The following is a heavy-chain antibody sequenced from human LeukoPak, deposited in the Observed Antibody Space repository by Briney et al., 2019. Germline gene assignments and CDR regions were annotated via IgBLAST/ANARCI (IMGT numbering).Heavy chain of an antibody. J-gene: IGHJ4*02. CDR2: INHSGST. CDR3: ARVRGAYGSGSYYNAPIDY. V-gene: IGHV4-34*01. Sequence: SETLSLTCAVYGGSFSGYYWSWIRQPPGKGLEWIGEINHSGSTNYNPSLKSRVTISVDTSKNQFSLKLSSVTAADTAVYYCARVRGAYGSGSYYNAPIDYWGQGTLVTVSS. D-gene: IGHD3-10*01. CDR1: GGSFSGYY.